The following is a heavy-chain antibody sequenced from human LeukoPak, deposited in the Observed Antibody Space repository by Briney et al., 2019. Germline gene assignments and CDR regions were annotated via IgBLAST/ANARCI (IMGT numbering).Heavy chain of an antibody. D-gene: IGHD3-10*01. Sequence: SETLSLTCTVSGGSVSTSYYWGWIRQTPEKGLEWIGSINYSGSTYYNPSLKSRVTISVDTSKNYFSLRLTSVTAADTAVYYCARHRGGRRGSEFDYWGQGTLVTVSS. CDR3: ARHRGGRRGSEFDY. CDR2: INYSGST. V-gene: IGHV4-39*01. J-gene: IGHJ4*02. CDR1: GGSVSTSYY.